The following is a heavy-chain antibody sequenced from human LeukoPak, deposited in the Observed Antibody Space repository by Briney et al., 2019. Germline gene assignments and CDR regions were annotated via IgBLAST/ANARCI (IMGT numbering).Heavy chain of an antibody. D-gene: IGHD3-22*01. CDR2: FDPEDGET. CDR1: GYTLTELS. Sequence: ASVKVSCKVSGYTLTELSMHWVRQAPGKGLEWMGGFDPEDGETIYAQKFQGRVTMTEDTSTDTAYMELSSLRSEDTAMYYCARVVVVITNDISDIWGQGTMVIVSS. CDR3: ARVVVVITNDISDI. V-gene: IGHV1-24*01. J-gene: IGHJ3*02.